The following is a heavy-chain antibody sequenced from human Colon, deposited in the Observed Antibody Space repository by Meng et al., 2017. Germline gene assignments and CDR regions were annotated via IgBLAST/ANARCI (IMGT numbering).Heavy chain of an antibody. CDR2: IYYTGTT. CDR1: GGSVTITGYY. Sequence: VQLPELGPGLVTPSETLSLTCTVSGGSVTITGYYWSWIRQSPGKGLEWIGYIYYTGTTNYNPSLKSRVTISVDTSKNQFSLKLSSVTPADTAVYFCARDNLLTSGSRFCFDYWGQGALVTVSS. V-gene: IGHV4-61*08. J-gene: IGHJ4*02. D-gene: IGHD6-19*01. CDR3: ARDNLLTSGSRFCFDY.